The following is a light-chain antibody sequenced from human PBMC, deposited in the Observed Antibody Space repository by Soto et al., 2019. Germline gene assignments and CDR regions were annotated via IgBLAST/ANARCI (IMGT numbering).Light chain of an antibody. Sequence: SYELTQPPSVSVSPGQTASITCSGDKFGDKYAWWYQQKSGQSPVLVIYQDNKRPSGIHERISGSKSGNTATLTISGTQAMDEADYFCQAWDSSVVVFGGGTKVTVL. CDR3: QAWDSSVVV. CDR2: QDN. J-gene: IGLJ2*01. CDR1: KFGDKY. V-gene: IGLV3-1*01.